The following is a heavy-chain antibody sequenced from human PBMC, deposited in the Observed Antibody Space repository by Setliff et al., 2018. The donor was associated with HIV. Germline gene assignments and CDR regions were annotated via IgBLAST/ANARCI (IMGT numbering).Heavy chain of an antibody. CDR1: GGTLSTSA. Sequence: SVKVSCKASGGTLSTSAIGWLRQAPGQGLEWMGGFIPMFGVTQYAPKFQGSVTITADESTSTVYMELNSLRSEDTAVYYCARQKASEYSSSFWFDPWGQGTLVT. J-gene: IGHJ5*02. CDR2: FIPMFGVT. V-gene: IGHV1-69*13. D-gene: IGHD6-6*01. CDR3: ARQKASEYSSSFWFDP.